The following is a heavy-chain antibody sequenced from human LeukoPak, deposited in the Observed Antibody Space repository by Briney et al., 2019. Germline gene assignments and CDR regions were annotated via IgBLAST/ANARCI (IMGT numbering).Heavy chain of an antibody. CDR1: GLTVSNIY. D-gene: IGHD6-13*01. Sequence: GGSLRLSCAASGLTVSNIYMSWVRQAPGKGLEWVSVIYGGGSTYYAASVKGRFTISRDTSKNTLYLQMNSLRGEDTAVYYCARRPAAAGEWRYWGQGTLVTVSS. J-gene: IGHJ4*02. V-gene: IGHV3-53*01. CDR2: IYGGGST. CDR3: ARRPAAAGEWRY.